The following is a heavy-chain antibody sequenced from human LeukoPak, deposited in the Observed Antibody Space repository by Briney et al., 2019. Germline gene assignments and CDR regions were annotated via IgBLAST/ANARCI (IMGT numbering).Heavy chain of an antibody. CDR3: ARDRAYYYDSSGYWYFDL. D-gene: IGHD3-22*01. CDR1: GGSISSYY. J-gene: IGHJ2*01. V-gene: IGHV4-59*01. CDR2: IYYSGST. Sequence: TTSETLSLTCTVSGGSISSYYWNWIRQPPGKGLEWIGYIYYSGSTNYNPSLKSRVTISVDTSKNQFSLKLSSVTAADTAVYYCARDRAYYYDSSGYWYFDLWGRGTLVTVSS.